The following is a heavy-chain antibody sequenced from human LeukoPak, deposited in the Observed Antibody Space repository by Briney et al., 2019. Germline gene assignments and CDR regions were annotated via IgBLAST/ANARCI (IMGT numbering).Heavy chain of an antibody. CDR2: IYRRGGFM. V-gene: IGHV3-21*06. J-gene: IGHJ4*02. CDR3: LGGNRRDY. Sequence: PGGSLRLSCAASGFTFNFNSMNWARQALGKGLEWVSSIYRRGGFMFSADSVKGRFILSRENVQDSLYLHKKRVRVEGTAVYYCLGGNRRDYWGPGTLVTASS. CDR1: GFTFNFNS.